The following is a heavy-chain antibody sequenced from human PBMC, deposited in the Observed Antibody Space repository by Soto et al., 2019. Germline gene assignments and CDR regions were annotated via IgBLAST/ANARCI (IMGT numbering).Heavy chain of an antibody. Sequence: GGSLRLSCAASGFTFSDYYMSWIRQAPGKGLEWVSYISSSGSTIYYADSVKGRFTISRDNAKNSLYLQMNSLRAEDTAVYYCARDETAYPPQARGEAAFDIWGQGTMVTVSS. J-gene: IGHJ3*02. CDR1: GFTFSDYY. D-gene: IGHD3-16*01. V-gene: IGHV3-11*01. CDR3: ARDETAYPPQARGEAAFDI. CDR2: ISSSGSTI.